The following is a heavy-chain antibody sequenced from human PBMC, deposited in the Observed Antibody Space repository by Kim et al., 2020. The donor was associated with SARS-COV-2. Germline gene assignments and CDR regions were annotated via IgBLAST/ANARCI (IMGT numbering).Heavy chain of an antibody. CDR1: GFTFSSYA. Sequence: GGSLRLSCAASGFTFSSYAMSWVRQAPGKGLEWVSAISGSGGRTYYADSVKGRFTISRDNSKNTLYLQMNSLRAEDTAVYYCAGIILTGSYYYGMDVWGQGTTVTVSS. D-gene: IGHD3-9*01. CDR3: AGIILTGSYYYGMDV. V-gene: IGHV3-23*01. J-gene: IGHJ6*02. CDR2: ISGSGGRT.